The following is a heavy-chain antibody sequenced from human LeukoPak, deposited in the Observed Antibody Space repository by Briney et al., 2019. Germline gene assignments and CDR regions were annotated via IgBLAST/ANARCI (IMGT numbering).Heavy chain of an antibody. CDR3: AKSGSYYSYYFDY. Sequence: PGGSLRLSCAASGFTFSDYYMSWIRQAPGKGLEWVSYISSSGSTIYYADSVKGRFTISRDNAKNSLYLQMNSLRAEDTAVYYCAKSGSYYSYYFDYWGQGTLVTVSS. D-gene: IGHD1-26*01. V-gene: IGHV3-11*01. J-gene: IGHJ4*02. CDR1: GFTFSDYY. CDR2: ISSSGSTI.